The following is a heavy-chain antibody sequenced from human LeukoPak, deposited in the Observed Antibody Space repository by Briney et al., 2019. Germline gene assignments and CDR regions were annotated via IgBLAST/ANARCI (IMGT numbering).Heavy chain of an antibody. CDR2: IYYSGST. CDR3: ARVDTAMVTGFDY. CDR1: GGSISSGGYY. J-gene: IGHJ4*02. V-gene: IGHV4-31*03. D-gene: IGHD5-18*01. Sequence: SETLSLTCTVSGGSISSGGYYWGWLRQHPGKGLEWLGYIYYSGSTYYNPSLKSRVTISVDTSKNQFSLKLSSVTAADTAVYYCARVDTAMVTGFDYWGQGTLVTVSS.